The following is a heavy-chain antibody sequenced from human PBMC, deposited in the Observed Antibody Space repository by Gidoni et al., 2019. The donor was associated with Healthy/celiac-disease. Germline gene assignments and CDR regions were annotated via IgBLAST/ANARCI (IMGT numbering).Heavy chain of an antibody. CDR1: GGSISSYY. CDR3: ARDPYDSSGYYFDY. D-gene: IGHD3-22*01. J-gene: IGHJ4*02. V-gene: IGHV4-4*07. CDR2: IYTSGST. Sequence: QVQLQESGPGLVKLSETLSLTCTVSGGSISSYYWSWIRQPAGKGLEWIGRIYTSGSTNYNPSLKSRVTMSVDTSKNQFSLKLSSVTAADTAVYYCARDPYDSSGYYFDYWGQGTLVTVSS.